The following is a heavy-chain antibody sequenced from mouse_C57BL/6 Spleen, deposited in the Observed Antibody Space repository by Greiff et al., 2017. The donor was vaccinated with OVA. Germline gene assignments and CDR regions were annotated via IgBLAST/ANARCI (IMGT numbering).Heavy chain of an antibody. J-gene: IGHJ4*01. D-gene: IGHD1-1*01. CDR2: IYPGDGDT. CDR3: ARDYYGTHYAMDY. V-gene: IGHV1-82*01. Sequence: VQLQQSGPELVKPGASVKISCKASGYAFSSSWMNWVKQRPGTGLEWIGRIYPGDGDTNYNGKFKGKATLTADKSSSTAYMQLSSLTSEDSAVYFCARDYYGTHYAMDYWGQGTSVTVSS. CDR1: GYAFSSSW.